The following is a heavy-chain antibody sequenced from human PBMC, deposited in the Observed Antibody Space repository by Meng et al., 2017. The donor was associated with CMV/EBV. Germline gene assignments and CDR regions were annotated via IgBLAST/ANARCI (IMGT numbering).Heavy chain of an antibody. CDR1: GYTFTSYG. D-gene: IGHD3-10*01. J-gene: IGHJ4*02. V-gene: IGHV1-18*01. CDR3: ARDSLLLWFGDPLGYFDY. Sequence: ASVKVSCKASGYTFTSYGISWVRQAPGQGLEWMGWISAYNGNTNYAQKLQGRVTMTTDTSTSTAYMELRSLRSDDTAVYYCARDSLLLWFGDPLGYFDYWGQGTLVTVSS. CDR2: ISAYNGNT.